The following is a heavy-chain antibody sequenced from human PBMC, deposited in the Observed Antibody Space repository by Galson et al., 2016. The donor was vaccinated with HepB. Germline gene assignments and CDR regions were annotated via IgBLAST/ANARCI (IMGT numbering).Heavy chain of an antibody. V-gene: IGHV1-18*01. CDR3: ARDGGGLVSAAPDY. CDR1: GYIFSSYG. J-gene: IGHJ4*02. CDR2: ISAYDGNT. D-gene: IGHD2-2*01. Sequence: SVKVSCKASGYIFSSYGINWVRQAPGQGLEWMGWISAYDGNTKNIEKVQGRLTMTTDTSTSTAYMELRSLRPDDTAMDYCARDGGGLVSAAPDYWGQGTLVTVSS.